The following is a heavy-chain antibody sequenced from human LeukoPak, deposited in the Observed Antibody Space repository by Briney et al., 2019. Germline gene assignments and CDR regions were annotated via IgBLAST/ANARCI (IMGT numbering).Heavy chain of an antibody. J-gene: IGHJ6*03. CDR3: ARARYSSSGYYMDV. D-gene: IGHD6-6*01. V-gene: IGHV3-64*01. CDR1: GFTFSSYA. Sequence: GGSLRLSCAASGFTFSSYAMHWVRQAPGKGLEYVSAISSNGGSTYYANSVKGRFTISRDNSKNTLYLQMGSLRAEDMAVYYCARARYSSSGYYMDVWGKGTTVTVSS. CDR2: ISSNGGST.